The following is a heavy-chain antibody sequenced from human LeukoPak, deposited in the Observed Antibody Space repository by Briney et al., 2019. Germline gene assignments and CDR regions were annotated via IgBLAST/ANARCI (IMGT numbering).Heavy chain of an antibody. Sequence: GGSLRLSCAASGFTFGSYDLSWVRQAPGKGLECVAAISRGVGSTYYADSVKGRFTISRDNSKNTLYLQMNSLRAEDTAVYYCARVGVAVADYWGQGTLVTVSS. CDR2: ISRGVGST. CDR3: ARVGVAVADY. D-gene: IGHD6-19*01. V-gene: IGHV3-23*01. CDR1: GFTFGSYD. J-gene: IGHJ4*02.